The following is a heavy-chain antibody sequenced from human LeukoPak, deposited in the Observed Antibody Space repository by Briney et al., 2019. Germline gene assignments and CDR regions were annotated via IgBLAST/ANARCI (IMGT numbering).Heavy chain of an antibody. CDR2: ISGSGGST. CDR3: AKHYYDSSGYYDY. D-gene: IGHD3-22*01. CDR1: GFTFSSYG. Sequence: PGGTLRLSCAASGFTFSSYGMTWVRQAPGKGLEWVSAISGSGGSTYYADSVKGRFTISRDNSKNTLYLQMNSLRAEDTAVYYCAKHYYDSSGYYDYWGQGTLVTVSS. V-gene: IGHV3-23*01. J-gene: IGHJ4*02.